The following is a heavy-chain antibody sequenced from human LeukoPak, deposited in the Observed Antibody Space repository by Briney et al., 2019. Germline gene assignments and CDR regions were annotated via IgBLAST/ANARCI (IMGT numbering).Heavy chain of an antibody. J-gene: IGHJ2*01. V-gene: IGHV4-39*07. D-gene: IGHD2-2*01. CDR1: GGSISSSSYY. CDR3: ARASGYCSSTSCHSDWYFDL. Sequence: PSETLSLTCTVSGGSISSSSYYWGWIRQPPGKGLEWIGSIYYSGSTYYNPSLKSRVTISVDTSKNQFSLKLSSVTAADTAVYYCARASGYCSSTSCHSDWYFDLWGRGTLVTVSS. CDR2: IYYSGST.